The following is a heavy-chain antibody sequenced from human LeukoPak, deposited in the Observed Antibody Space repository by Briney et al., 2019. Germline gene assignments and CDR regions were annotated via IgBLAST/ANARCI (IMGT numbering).Heavy chain of an antibody. CDR1: GGSISSYY. V-gene: IGHV4-59*08. D-gene: IGHD6-19*01. J-gene: IGHJ4*02. CDR2: IFYSGST. CDR3: ARHTSGRDYFVY. Sequence: PSETLSLTCTVSGGSISSYYWSWFRQPPGKRLEWIGYIFYSGSTNYNPSLKSRVTISVDTSKNQFSLKLSSVTAADTAVYYCARHTSGRDYFVYWGQGTPVTVSS.